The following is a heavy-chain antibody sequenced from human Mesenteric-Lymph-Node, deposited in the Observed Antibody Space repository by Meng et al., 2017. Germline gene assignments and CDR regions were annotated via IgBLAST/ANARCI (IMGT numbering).Heavy chain of an antibody. Sequence: VQVPEADPGLVTPSHTRSPPCTVLGGSMSSGDYFWNRHRQPPGKGLEWIGYIYYSGNTYYNPSLKSRVTISIDTSKNQFSLKLSSVTAADTAVYYCARAEYYNWFDPWGQGTLVTVSS. CDR3: ARAEYYNWFDP. J-gene: IGHJ5*02. CDR1: GGSMSSGDYF. CDR2: IYYSGNT. V-gene: IGHV4-30-4*01. D-gene: IGHD1-14*01.